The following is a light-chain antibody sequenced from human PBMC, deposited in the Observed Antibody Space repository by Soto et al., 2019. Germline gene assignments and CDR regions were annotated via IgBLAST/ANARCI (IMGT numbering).Light chain of an antibody. CDR1: QSISTW. CDR2: TAS. J-gene: IGKJ1*01. V-gene: IGKV1-5*01. Sequence: DIQMTQSPSTLSASVGDRVTITCRASQSISTWLAWYQQKPGKAPKLLIYTASTLQGGVPSRFSGSGSGTEFTLTISSLQPEDFATYYCQQSYSTLGTFGQGTKVDIK. CDR3: QQSYSTLGT.